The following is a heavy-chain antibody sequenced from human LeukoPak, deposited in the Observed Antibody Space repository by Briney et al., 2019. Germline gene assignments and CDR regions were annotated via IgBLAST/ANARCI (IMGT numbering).Heavy chain of an antibody. D-gene: IGHD3-10*01. CDR1: GFTFRTHS. V-gene: IGHV3-48*01. Sequence: GGSLRLSCAVSGFTFRTHSMNWVRQAPGKGLEWVSYIISSSNTIYYADSVKGRFTISRDNAKNSLYLQMNSLRAEDTAVYYCARAVGHGSGSPSMDVWGKGTTVTVSS. CDR3: ARAVGHGSGSPSMDV. CDR2: IISSSNTI. J-gene: IGHJ6*03.